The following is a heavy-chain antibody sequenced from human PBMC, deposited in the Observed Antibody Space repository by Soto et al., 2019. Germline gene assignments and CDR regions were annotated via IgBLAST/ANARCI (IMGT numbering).Heavy chain of an antibody. CDR2: ISAYNGNT. V-gene: IGHV1-18*01. CDR3: ARDDYGDDYYYYGMDV. Sequence: GASVKVSCKASGYTFTSYGISWVRQAPGQGLEWMGWISAYNGNTNYAQKLQGRVTMTTDTSTSTAYMELRSLRSDDTAVYYCARDDYGDDYYYYGMDVWGQGTTVTVSS. D-gene: IGHD4-17*01. J-gene: IGHJ6*02. CDR1: GYTFTSYG.